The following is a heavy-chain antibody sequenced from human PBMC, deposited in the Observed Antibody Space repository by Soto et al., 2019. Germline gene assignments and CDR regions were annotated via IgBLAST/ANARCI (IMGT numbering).Heavy chain of an antibody. CDR2: IIPIIGTP. J-gene: IGHJ1*01. CDR1: GGTFRNHV. V-gene: IGHV1-69*05. CDR3: ARAPVADLVGYYYDRYFQH. D-gene: IGHD3-22*01. Sequence: ASVKVSCKASGGTFRNHVFNWVRQAPGQGLEWMGGIIPIIGTPKYSQKFQGRVTITRDTSASTAYMELSSLRSEDTAVYYCARAPVADLVGYYYDRYFQHCGHGTLVTVSS.